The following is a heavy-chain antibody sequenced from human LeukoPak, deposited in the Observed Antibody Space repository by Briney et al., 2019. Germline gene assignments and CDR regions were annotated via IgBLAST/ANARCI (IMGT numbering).Heavy chain of an antibody. V-gene: IGHV3-30*02. CDR2: IRYDGSNK. CDR1: GYTFSSYG. CDR3: AKDREAARPMLFDY. D-gene: IGHD6-6*01. J-gene: IGHJ4*02. Sequence: PGGSLRLSCAASGYTFSSYGMHWVRQAPGKGLEWVAFIRYDGSNKYYADSVKGRFTISRDNSKNTLYLQMNSLRAEDPAVYYCAKDREAARPMLFDYWGQGTLVTVSS.